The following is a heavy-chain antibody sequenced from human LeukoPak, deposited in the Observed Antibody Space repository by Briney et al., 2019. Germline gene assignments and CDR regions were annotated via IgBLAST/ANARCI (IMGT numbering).Heavy chain of an antibody. D-gene: IGHD3-3*01. CDR2: ISGSGGST. J-gene: IGHJ6*02. V-gene: IGHV3-23*01. CDR3: AKDGSDFWSGYYRYYGMDV. Sequence: GGSLRLSCAASGFTFSSYAMSWVRQAPGKGLEWVSAISGSGGSTYYADSVKGRFTISRDNSKNTLYLQMNSLRAEDTAVYYCAKDGSDFWSGYYRYYGMDVWGQGTTVTVSS. CDR1: GFTFSSYA.